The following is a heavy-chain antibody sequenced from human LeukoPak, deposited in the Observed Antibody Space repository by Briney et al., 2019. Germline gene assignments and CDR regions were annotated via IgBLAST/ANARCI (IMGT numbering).Heavy chain of an antibody. Sequence: GESLKISCKGSGYSFTSYWIGWVRQMPGKGLEWMGIIYPGDSDTRYSPSFQGQVTISDDNSINNAYLQWSSLKASDTAMYYCATPLFGQQLPDYWGQGTLVTVSS. D-gene: IGHD6-13*01. CDR3: ATPLFGQQLPDY. CDR1: GYSFTSYW. J-gene: IGHJ4*02. CDR2: IYPGDSDT. V-gene: IGHV5-51*01.